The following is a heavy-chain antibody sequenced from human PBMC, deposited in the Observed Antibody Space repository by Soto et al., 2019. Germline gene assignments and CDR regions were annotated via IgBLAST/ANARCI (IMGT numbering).Heavy chain of an antibody. J-gene: IGHJ4*02. CDR1: GFTFDDYG. CDR3: ARDSSSSPRAGY. V-gene: IGHV3-20*01. CDR2: INWNGGST. D-gene: IGHD6-6*01. Sequence: GGSLRLSCAASGFTFDDYGMSWVRQAPGKGLEWVSGINWNGGSTGYADSVKGRFTISRDNAKNSLYLQMNSLRAEDTALYHCARDSSSSPRAGYWGQGTLVTVSS.